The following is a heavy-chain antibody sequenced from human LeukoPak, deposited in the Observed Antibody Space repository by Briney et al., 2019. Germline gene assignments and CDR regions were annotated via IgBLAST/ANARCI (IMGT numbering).Heavy chain of an antibody. CDR1: GFTFSTGS. CDR2: ISSSSSTM. V-gene: IGHV3-48*01. J-gene: IGHJ4*02. D-gene: IGHD2-15*01. CDR3: ATDRGGYFDL. Sequence: GGSLRLSCAASGFTFSTGSMNWVRQAPGKGLEWVSDISSSSSTMYYADSVKGRFTISRDNAKNSLYLQMNSLRAEDTAVYYCATDRGGYFDLWGQGTLVTVSS.